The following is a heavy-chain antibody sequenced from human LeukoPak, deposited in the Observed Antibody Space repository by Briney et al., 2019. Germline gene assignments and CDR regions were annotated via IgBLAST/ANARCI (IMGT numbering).Heavy chain of an antibody. Sequence: PSETLSLTCTVSGGSISSSSYYWGWIRQPPGKGLEWIGSIYNSGSTYYNPSLKSRVTISVDTSKNQFSLKLSSVTAADTAVYYCARDNAYMDVWGKGTTVTVSS. D-gene: IGHD2-8*01. CDR3: ARDNAYMDV. CDR1: GGSISSSSYY. V-gene: IGHV4-39*07. CDR2: IYNSGST. J-gene: IGHJ6*03.